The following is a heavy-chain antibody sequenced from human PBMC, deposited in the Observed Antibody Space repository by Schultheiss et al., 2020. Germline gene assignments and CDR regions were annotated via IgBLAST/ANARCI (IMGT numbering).Heavy chain of an antibody. CDR3: AREVGSGIAGVDY. Sequence: SETLSLTCTVSGGSISSYYWSWIRQPPGKGLEWIGYIYYSGSTNYNPSLKSRVTISVDTSKNQSSLKLSSVTAADTAVYYCAREVGSGIAGVDYWGQGTLVTVSS. J-gene: IGHJ4*02. CDR1: GGSISSYY. CDR2: IYYSGST. V-gene: IGHV4-59*01. D-gene: IGHD6-19*01.